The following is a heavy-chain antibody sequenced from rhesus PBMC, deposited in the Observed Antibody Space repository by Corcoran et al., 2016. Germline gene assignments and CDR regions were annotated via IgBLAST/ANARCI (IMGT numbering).Heavy chain of an antibody. Sequence: QVQLQESGPGLVQPSETLSVTCAVSGGSSSSSYWNWIRQAPGKGLEWIGYIHGSGSSTSYNPSLKSRVTLSVDASKSQLSLKLTSVTAADTAVFYCARYLNSNPKSLDVWGRGVLVTVSS. CDR3: ARYLNSNPKSLDV. CDR2: IHGSGSST. D-gene: IGHD4-23*01. J-gene: IGHJ5-2*02. V-gene: IGHV4-169*01. CDR1: GGSSSSSY.